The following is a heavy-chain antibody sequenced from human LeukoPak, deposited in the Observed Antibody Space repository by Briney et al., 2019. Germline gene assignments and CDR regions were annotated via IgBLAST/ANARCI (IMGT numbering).Heavy chain of an antibody. CDR3: ARFAAGGPYYYYMDV. D-gene: IGHD3-10*01. V-gene: IGHV3-48*01. Sequence: GGSLRLSCAASGFTFSSYTMNWVRQPPGKGLEWVSNIGTSSTTIYYADSVKGRFTISRDNAKNSLYLQMNSLRADDTAVYYCARFAAGGPYYYYMDVWGKGTTVTVSS. J-gene: IGHJ6*03. CDR2: IGTSSTTI. CDR1: GFTFSSYT.